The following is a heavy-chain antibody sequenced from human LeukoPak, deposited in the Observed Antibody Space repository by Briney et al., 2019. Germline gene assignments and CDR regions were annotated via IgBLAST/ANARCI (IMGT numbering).Heavy chain of an antibody. CDR3: ASDTYYYDSSGYYAT. CDR1: GDSISSGDYY. Sequence: SETLSLTCTVSGDSISSGDYYWSWIRQPPGKGLEWIGHIYYSGSTYYNPSLKSRVTISVDTSKNQFSLKLSSVTAADTAVYYCASDTYYYDSSGYYATWGQGTLVTVSS. V-gene: IGHV4-30-4*08. J-gene: IGHJ5*02. D-gene: IGHD3-22*01. CDR2: IYYSGST.